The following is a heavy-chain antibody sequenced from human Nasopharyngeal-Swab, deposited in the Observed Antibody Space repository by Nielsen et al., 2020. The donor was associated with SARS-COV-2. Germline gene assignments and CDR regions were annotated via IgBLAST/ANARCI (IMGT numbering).Heavy chain of an antibody. V-gene: IGHV3-33*01. CDR2: IWYDGSNK. J-gene: IGHJ4*02. Sequence: GGSLRLSCAASGFTFSSYGMHWVRQAPGQGLEWVAVIWYDGSNKYYADSVKGRFTISRDNSKNTLYLQMNSLRAEDTAVYYCARERLTGTTSQNYFDYWGQGTLVTVSS. CDR3: ARERLTGTTSQNYFDY. CDR1: GFTFSSYG. D-gene: IGHD1-7*01.